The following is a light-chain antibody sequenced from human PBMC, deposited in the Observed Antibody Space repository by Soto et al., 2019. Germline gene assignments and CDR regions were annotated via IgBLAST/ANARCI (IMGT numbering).Light chain of an antibody. V-gene: IGKV4-1*01. Sequence: DIVMTQSPDSLAVSLGERATINCKSSQSVLYSSNNKNYLAWYQQRPGQPPKLLIYWASTRESGVPDRLSGSGSGTDFTLTIPSLQAEDVAVYYCQQYESTPPTFGQGTKLEIK. J-gene: IGKJ2*01. CDR1: QSVLYSSNNKNY. CDR2: WAS. CDR3: QQYESTPPT.